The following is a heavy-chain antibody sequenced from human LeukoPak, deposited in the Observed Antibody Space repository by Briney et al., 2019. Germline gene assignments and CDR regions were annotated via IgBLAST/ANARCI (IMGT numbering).Heavy chain of an antibody. Sequence: GGSLRLSCAVSGFTFNIYYMSWIRQAPGKGLEWISYIGLHGYPLDYADSVKGRFTISRDNAQNSLYLDMSSLRAEDTAVYHCARKDFSSGSFTYWGQGTLVTVSS. CDR3: ARKDFSSGSFTY. J-gene: IGHJ4*02. CDR1: GFTFNIYY. CDR2: IGLHGYPL. D-gene: IGHD3-22*01. V-gene: IGHV3-11*04.